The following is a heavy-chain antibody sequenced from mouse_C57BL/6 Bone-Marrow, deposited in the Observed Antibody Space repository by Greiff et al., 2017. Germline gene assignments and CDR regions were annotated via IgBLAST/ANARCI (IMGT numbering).Heavy chain of an antibody. CDR1: GYTFTSYG. J-gene: IGHJ4*01. V-gene: IGHV1-81*01. CDR3: ARSGILRRGYAMDY. Sequence: QVQLQQSGAELARPGASVKLSCKASGYTFTSYGISWVKQRTGQGLEWIGEIYPRSGNTYYNEKFKGKATLTADKSSSTAYMELRSLTSEDSAVYFCARSGILRRGYAMDYWGQGTSVTVSS. D-gene: IGHD2-4*01. CDR2: IYPRSGNT.